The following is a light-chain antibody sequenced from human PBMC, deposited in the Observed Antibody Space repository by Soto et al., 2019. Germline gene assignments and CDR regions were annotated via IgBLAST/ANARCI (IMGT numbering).Light chain of an antibody. V-gene: IGLV2-23*02. Sequence: QSVLTQPASVSGSPGQSITIFCTGTSSDVGSYNLVSWYQQHPGKAPTLMIYEVFKRPSGVFHRFSGSKSGNTASLTISGPQAEDEADYYCGSYAGSYTYVFGTGSKVTGL. CDR2: EVF. CDR3: GSYAGSYTYV. J-gene: IGLJ1*01. CDR1: SSDVGSYNL.